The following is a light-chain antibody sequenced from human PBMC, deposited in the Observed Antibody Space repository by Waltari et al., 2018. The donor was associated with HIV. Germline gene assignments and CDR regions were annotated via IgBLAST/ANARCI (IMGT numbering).Light chain of an antibody. J-gene: IGLJ3*02. CDR2: SNN. Sequence: QSVLTQPPSASATPGPRVTIPCSGSSSNIGRNTVNWYQQPPGTAPKLLIYSNNQRPSGVPDRFSGSKSGTSASLAISGLQSEDEADYYCAAWDDSLAWVFGGGTKLTVL. CDR3: AAWDDSLAWV. CDR1: SSNIGRNT. V-gene: IGLV1-44*01.